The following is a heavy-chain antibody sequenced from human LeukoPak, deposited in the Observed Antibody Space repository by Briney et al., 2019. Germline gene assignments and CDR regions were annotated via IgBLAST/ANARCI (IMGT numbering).Heavy chain of an antibody. D-gene: IGHD3-9*01. J-gene: IGHJ5*02. CDR1: GGTFSSYA. V-gene: IGHV1-69*13. CDR3: SKDMTGYDILTGYHNWFDP. CDR2: IIPIFGTA. Sequence: SVKVSCKASGGTFSSYAISWVRQAPGQGLEWIGGIIPIFGTANYAQKFQGRVTITADESTSTAYMELSSLRSEDTAVYYFSKDMTGYDILTGYHNWFDPWGQGTLVTVSS.